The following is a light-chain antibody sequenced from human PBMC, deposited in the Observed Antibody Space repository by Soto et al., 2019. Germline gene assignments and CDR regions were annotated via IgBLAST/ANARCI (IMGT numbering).Light chain of an antibody. Sequence: EIVMTQSPATLSVSPGERATLSCRASQSVSNNLAWYQQKPGQAPRLLIYGASTRATGIPARFSGSGSGTEFTLTISSLQSEDFAVYYCQQYNNWTFGQGTEVEIK. CDR3: QQYNNWT. V-gene: IGKV3-15*01. CDR1: QSVSNN. J-gene: IGKJ1*01. CDR2: GAS.